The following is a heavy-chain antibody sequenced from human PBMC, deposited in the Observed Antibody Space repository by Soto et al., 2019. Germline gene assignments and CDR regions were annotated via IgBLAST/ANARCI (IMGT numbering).Heavy chain of an antibody. Sequence: PSETLSLTCTVSGGSISSGGYYWSWIRQHPGKGLEWIGYIYYSGSTYYNPSLKSRVTISVDTSKNQFSLKLSSVTAADTAVYYCARGGNCSGGSCYPTTFDYWGQGTLVTVSS. CDR3: ARGGNCSGGSCYPTTFDY. J-gene: IGHJ4*02. CDR1: GGSISSGGYY. CDR2: IYYSGST. V-gene: IGHV4-31*03. D-gene: IGHD2-15*01.